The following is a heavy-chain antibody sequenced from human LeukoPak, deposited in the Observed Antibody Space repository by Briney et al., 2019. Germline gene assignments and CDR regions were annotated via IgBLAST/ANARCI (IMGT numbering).Heavy chain of an antibody. D-gene: IGHD3-22*01. CDR3: ARRLTYDSRAYYCLDY. V-gene: IGHV5-51*01. CDR2: IFPGDSDT. J-gene: IGHJ4*02. CDR1: GYSFTSYW. Sequence: ESLKSSCKGSGYSFTSYWIGWVRQKPGKGLEWMGIIFPGDSDTRYSPSFQGQVTISADKSIGTAYLQWSSLKASDTAMYYCARRLTYDSRAYYCLDYWGQRTMAADSS.